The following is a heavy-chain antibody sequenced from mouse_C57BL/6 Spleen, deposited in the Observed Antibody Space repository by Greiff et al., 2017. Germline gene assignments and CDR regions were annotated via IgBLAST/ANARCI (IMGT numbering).Heavy chain of an antibody. D-gene: IGHD2-1*01. CDR1: GYTFTSYG. J-gene: IGHJ1*03. V-gene: IGHV1-81*01. CDR3: ARIYYGNYDWYFDV. CDR2: IYPRSGNT. Sequence: QVQLKQSGAELARPGASVKLSCKASGYTFTSYGISWVKQRTGQGLEWIGEIYPRSGNTYYNEKFKGKATLTADKSSSTAYMELRSLTSEDSAVYFCARIYYGNYDWYFDVWGTGTTVTVSS.